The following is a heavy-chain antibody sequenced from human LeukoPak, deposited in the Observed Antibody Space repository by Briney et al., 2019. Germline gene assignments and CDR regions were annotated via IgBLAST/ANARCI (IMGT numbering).Heavy chain of an antibody. J-gene: IGHJ6*03. CDR3: AREGDYYMDV. Sequence: SETLSLTCAVYDGSFSGYYCSWIRQPPGKGLEWIGEINHSGSANYNPSLKSRVTIFLDTSKNQFSLNLSSVTAADTAVYYCAREGDYYMDVWGKGTTVTISS. CDR1: DGSFSGYY. V-gene: IGHV4-34*01. CDR2: INHSGSA.